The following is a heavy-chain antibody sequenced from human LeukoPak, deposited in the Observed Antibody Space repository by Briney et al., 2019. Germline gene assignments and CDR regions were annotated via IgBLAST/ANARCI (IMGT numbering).Heavy chain of an antibody. J-gene: IGHJ4*02. CDR2: ISGSGGST. CDR3: AKGGLVRGLFDY. Sequence: GGSLRLSSAASGFTSSSYAMSCVRQAPGEGLEWVLAISGSGGSTYYADSVKGRFTISRDNSKNTLYLQMNSLRAEDTAVYYCAKGGLVRGLFDYWGQGTLVTVSS. CDR1: GFTSSSYA. D-gene: IGHD3-10*01. V-gene: IGHV3-23*01.